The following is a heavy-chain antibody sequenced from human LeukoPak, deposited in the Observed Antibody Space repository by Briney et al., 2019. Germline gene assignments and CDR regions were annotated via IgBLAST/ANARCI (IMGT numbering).Heavy chain of an antibody. CDR1: GITVSNIY. CDR2: IHRGDTT. D-gene: IGHD5-12*01. V-gene: IGHV3-66*02. CDR3: AKVASSPPYSGGYGGWFGP. Sequence: GGSLRLSCAASGITVSNIYVAWVRQAPGKGLEWVSVIHRGDTTYYADSVKGRFIISRDTPKNSVYLQLHSLSAEDSAIYFCAKVASSPPYSGGYGGWFGPWGQGTLVTVSS. J-gene: IGHJ5*02.